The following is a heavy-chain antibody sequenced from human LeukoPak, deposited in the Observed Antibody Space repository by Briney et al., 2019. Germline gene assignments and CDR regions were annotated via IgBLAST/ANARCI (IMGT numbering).Heavy chain of an antibody. V-gene: IGHV3-7*05. CDR3: ARDWGAAGLWDY. CDR2: IKEDGSEK. D-gene: IGHD6-13*01. CDR1: GFTFSNYW. Sequence: GGSLRLSCASSGFTFSNYWMSWVRQAPGKGLEWVANIKEDGSEKDYVDSVKGRFTISRDNAKNSLYLQMNSLRDEDTAIYYCARDWGAAGLWDYWGQGTLVTVSS. J-gene: IGHJ4*02.